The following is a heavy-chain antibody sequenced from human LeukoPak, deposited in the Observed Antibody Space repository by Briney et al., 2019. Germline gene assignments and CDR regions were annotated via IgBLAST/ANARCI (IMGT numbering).Heavy chain of an antibody. D-gene: IGHD4-17*01. J-gene: IGHJ4*02. CDR1: GFTVSSNY. CDR3: AKTSTVTHYFDY. CDR2: IYSGGST. V-gene: IGHV3-53*01. Sequence: PGGSLRLSCAASGFTVSSNYMSWVRQAPGKGLEWVSVIYSGGSTYYADSVKGRFTISRDNSKNKLYLQMNSLRAEDTAVYYCAKTSTVTHYFDYWGQGTLVTVSS.